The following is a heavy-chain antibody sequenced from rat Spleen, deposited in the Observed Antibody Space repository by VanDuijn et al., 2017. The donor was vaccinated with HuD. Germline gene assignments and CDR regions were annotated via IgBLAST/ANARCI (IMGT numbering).Heavy chain of an antibody. CDR3: TATGPDYPY. D-gene: IGHD1-7*01. CDR2: ITNTGGGNT. Sequence: EVQLVESGGGLVQPGRSMKLSCAASGFTFSDFYMAWVRQAPGKGLEWVASITNTGGGNTYYRDSVKGRFTISRDNAKSTLYLQMDSLRSEDTATYYCTATGPDYPYWGQGVMVTVSS. J-gene: IGHJ2*01. V-gene: IGHV5-25*01. CDR1: GFTFSDFY.